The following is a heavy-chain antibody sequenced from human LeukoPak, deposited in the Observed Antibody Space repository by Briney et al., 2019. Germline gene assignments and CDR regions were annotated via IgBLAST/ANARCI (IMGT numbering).Heavy chain of an antibody. CDR1: GFTFSSYA. CDR3: ARVTGYSYYFDY. D-gene: IGHD3-22*01. Sequence: PGGSLRLSCAASGFTFSSYAMHWVRQAPGKGLEWVAVISYDGSNKYYADSVKGRFTISRDNAKNSLYLQMNSLRAEDTAVYYCARVTGYSYYFDYWGQGTLVTVSS. V-gene: IGHV3-30*04. CDR2: ISYDGSNK. J-gene: IGHJ4*02.